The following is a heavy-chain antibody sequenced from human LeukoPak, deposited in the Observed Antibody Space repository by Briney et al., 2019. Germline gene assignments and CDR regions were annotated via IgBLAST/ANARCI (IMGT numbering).Heavy chain of an antibody. V-gene: IGHV3-43*01. D-gene: IGHD3-10*02. CDR3: AKELDTMFFDY. CDR2: AGWAGGTT. Sequence: GGSLRLSCATSGFNFDRYTIHWVRQAPGKGLEWVSLAGWAGGTTFYSDSVRGRFTISRDSGRKSVYLQMDSLTTDDTAFYFCAKELDTMFFDYWGQGALVTVSS. J-gene: IGHJ4*02. CDR1: GFNFDRYT.